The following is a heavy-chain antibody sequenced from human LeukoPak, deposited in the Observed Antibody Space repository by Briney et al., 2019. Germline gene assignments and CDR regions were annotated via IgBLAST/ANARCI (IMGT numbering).Heavy chain of an antibody. CDR2: THPSRNS. V-gene: IGHV4-4*09. CDR1: GASNNSFY. CDR3: ARKVPKKGWFDP. Sequence: SETLSLTCIASGASNNSFYWSWLRQPPGKGLEWIGYTHPSRNSNYSPSLKSRVTISVDTSTNQFSLKLKSVTAADTAVYYSARKVPKKGWFDPWGQGTLVTVSS. J-gene: IGHJ5*02.